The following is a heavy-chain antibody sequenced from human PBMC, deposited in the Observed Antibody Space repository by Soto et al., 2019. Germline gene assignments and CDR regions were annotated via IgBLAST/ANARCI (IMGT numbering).Heavy chain of an antibody. CDR1: GFTVSSNY. D-gene: IGHD4-17*01. Sequence: LRLSCAASGFTVSSNYMSWVRQAPGKGLEWVSVIYSGGSTYYADSVKGRFTISRDNSKNTLYLQMNSLRAEDTAVYYCARAPYGDYGEDYWGQGTLVTVSS. J-gene: IGHJ4*02. V-gene: IGHV3-53*01. CDR2: IYSGGST. CDR3: ARAPYGDYGEDY.